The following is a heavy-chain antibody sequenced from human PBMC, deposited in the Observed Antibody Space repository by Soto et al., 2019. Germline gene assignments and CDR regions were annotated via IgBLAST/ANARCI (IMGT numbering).Heavy chain of an antibody. CDR2: ISAYNGNT. D-gene: IGHD1-26*01. J-gene: IGHJ4*02. Sequence: ASVKVSCKTSGYIFSNFGISWMRQVPGQGLEWMGWISAYNGNTNYAQKFQDRVTLTTDTSTNTAYMELRSLRSDDTAVYYCARVTGVGATSIASYYFDYWGQGTLVTVSS. CDR3: ARVTGVGATSIASYYFDY. V-gene: IGHV1-18*01. CDR1: GYIFSNFG.